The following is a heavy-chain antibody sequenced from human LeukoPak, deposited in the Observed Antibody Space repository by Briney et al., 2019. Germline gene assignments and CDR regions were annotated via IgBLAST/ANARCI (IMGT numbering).Heavy chain of an antibody. CDR1: GFTVSSNH. CDR2: INSGGST. D-gene: IGHD2-2*01. V-gene: IGHV3-66*01. J-gene: IGHJ5*02. Sequence: GGSLRLSCAASGFTVSSNHMSWVRQAPGKGLEWVSVINSGGSTYYADSVKGRFTISRDNSKNTLYLQMNTLRAEDTAVYYCARDAVSYCSSTSCLNWSDPWGQGTLVTVSS. CDR3: ARDAVSYCSSTSCLNWSDP.